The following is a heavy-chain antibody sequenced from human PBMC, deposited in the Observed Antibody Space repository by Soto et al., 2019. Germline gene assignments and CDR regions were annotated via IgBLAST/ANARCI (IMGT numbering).Heavy chain of an antibody. CDR1: GGTFGSYT. CDR3: ARYLGQSGRVLPAPNWFDP. J-gene: IGHJ5*02. CDR2: IIPIVGIV. D-gene: IGHD2-2*01. V-gene: IGHV1-69*02. Sequence: QVQLVQSGAEVKKPGSSVKVSCKASGGTFGSYTINWVRQAPGQGLEWMGRIIPIVGIVNYAQKLQGRVTITADKSTSTAYMELSSLRSEDTAMYYCARYLGQSGRVLPAPNWFDPWGQGTLVTVSS.